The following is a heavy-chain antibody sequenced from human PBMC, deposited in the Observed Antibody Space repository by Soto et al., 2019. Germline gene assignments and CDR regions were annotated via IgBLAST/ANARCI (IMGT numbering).Heavy chain of an antibody. CDR3: ARDGRRIAAAGRGRFDP. J-gene: IGHJ5*02. D-gene: IGHD6-13*01. CDR2: ISAYNGNT. V-gene: IGHV1-18*01. Sequence: GASVKVSCKAPGYTFTSYGISWVRQAPGQGLEWMGWISAYNGNTNYAQKLQGRVTMTTDTSTSTAYMELRSLRSDDTAVYYCARDGRRIAAAGRGRFDPWGQGTLVTVSS. CDR1: GYTFTSYG.